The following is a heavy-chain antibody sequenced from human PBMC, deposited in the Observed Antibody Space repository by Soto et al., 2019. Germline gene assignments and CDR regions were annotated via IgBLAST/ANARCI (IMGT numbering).Heavy chain of an antibody. Sequence: TSETLSLTCTVSGGSISSYYWSWIRQPPGKGLEWIGDIYHSGSTNYNPSLKSRVTISVDTSKNQFSLKLSSVTAADTAVYYCARFLGYCSSTSCYSSNWFDPWGHGTLVTVSS. V-gene: IGHV4-59*01. CDR3: ARFLGYCSSTSCYSSNWFDP. J-gene: IGHJ5*02. CDR1: GGSISSYY. D-gene: IGHD2-2*01. CDR2: IYHSGST.